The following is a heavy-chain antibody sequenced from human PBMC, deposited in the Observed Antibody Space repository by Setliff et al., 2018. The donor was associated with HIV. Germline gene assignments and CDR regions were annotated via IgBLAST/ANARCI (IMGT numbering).Heavy chain of an antibody. CDR1: NVSINSYY. D-gene: IGHD2-15*01. CDR2: ISSSGST. V-gene: IGHV4-4*07. CDR3: ARDPYCSGDGCFRYYQH. Sequence: SETLSLTCTVSNVSINSYYWSWIRQPAGRALEWIGRISSSGSTNYNPSLKSRVKMSIDTSKNQFSLKLSSVTAADTAVYFCARDPYCSGDGCFRYYQHWGRGTLGTVS. J-gene: IGHJ1*01.